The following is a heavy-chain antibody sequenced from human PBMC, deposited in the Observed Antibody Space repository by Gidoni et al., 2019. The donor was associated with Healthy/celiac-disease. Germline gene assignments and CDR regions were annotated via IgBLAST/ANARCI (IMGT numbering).Heavy chain of an antibody. CDR3: AKAQISTYSNYYYYYGMDV. D-gene: IGHD4-4*01. CDR2: MSWDGGST. Sequence: EVQLVESGGVVVQPGGSLRLSCAASGFTFDDYTIHWVRQAPGKGLEWVSLMSWDGGSTYYADSVKGRFTISRDNSKNSLYLQMNSLRTEDTALYYCAKAQISTYSNYYYYYGMDVWGQGTTVTVSS. V-gene: IGHV3-43*01. J-gene: IGHJ6*02. CDR1: GFTFDDYT.